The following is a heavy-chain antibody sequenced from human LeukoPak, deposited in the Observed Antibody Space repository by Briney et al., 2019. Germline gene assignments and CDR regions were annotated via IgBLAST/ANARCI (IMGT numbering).Heavy chain of an antibody. CDR3: ARADYYGRSGQADYFDY. D-gene: IGHD3-22*01. J-gene: IGHJ4*02. CDR1: GYTFTGYY. Sequence: ASVKVSCKASGYTFTGYYMHWVRQAPGQGLEWMGWINTNSGGTNHAQKFQGRVTMTRDTSISTAHMELSRLRSDDAVVYYCARADYYGRSGQADYFDYWGQGTLVTVSS. CDR2: INTNSGGT. V-gene: IGHV1-2*02.